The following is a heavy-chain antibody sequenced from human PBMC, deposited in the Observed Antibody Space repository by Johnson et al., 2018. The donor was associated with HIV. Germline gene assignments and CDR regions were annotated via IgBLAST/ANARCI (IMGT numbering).Heavy chain of an antibody. CDR2: ISYDGSNK. J-gene: IGHJ3*02. CDR3: AKDSITMELGALDI. V-gene: IGHV3-30-3*01. D-gene: IGHD3-10*01. Sequence: QVQLVESGGGVVQPGRSLRLSCAASGFTFSSYAMHWVRQAPGQGLEWVAVISYDGSNKYYADSVKGRFTISRDNSKNTLYLQMSRLRAEDTAVYYCAKDSITMELGALDIWGQGTMVTVSS. CDR1: GFTFSSYA.